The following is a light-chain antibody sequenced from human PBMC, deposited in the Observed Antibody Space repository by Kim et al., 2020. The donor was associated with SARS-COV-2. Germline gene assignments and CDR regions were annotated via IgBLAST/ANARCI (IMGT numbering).Light chain of an antibody. CDR1: SSNIGSNY. CDR2: RNN. J-gene: IGLJ3*02. V-gene: IGLV1-47*01. CDR3: AAWDDSLSGQV. Sequence: GQRVTIPCSGSSSNIGSNYVYWYQQLPGTAPKLLIYRNNQRPSGVPDRFSGSKSGTSASLAISGLRSEDEADYYCAAWDDSLSGQVFGGGTKLTVL.